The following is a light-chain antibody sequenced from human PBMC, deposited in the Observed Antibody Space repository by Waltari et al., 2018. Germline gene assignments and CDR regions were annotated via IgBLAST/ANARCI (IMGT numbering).Light chain of an antibody. Sequence: QSVLTQPPSVSAAPGQKVTISCSGTRSNIGGTYVSWYQQIPGSAPKLPIYDNSQRPSGVPDLFSGSKADSSATLAITGLQTGDEAVYYCATWDTSLIAGVFGGGTTLTVL. CDR1: RSNIGGTY. J-gene: IGLJ3*02. V-gene: IGLV1-51*01. CDR3: ATWDTSLIAGV. CDR2: DNS.